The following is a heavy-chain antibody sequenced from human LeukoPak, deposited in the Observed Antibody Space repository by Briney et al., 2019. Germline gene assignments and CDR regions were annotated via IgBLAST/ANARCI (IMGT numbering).Heavy chain of an antibody. D-gene: IGHD3-22*01. V-gene: IGHV3-66*02. CDR1: RFTVSSNY. CDR2: LYSDGTT. J-gene: IGHJ3*02. CDR3: ARLYDRSAYGAFDI. Sequence: GGSLRLSCAASRFTVSSNYMGWVRQAPGKGLEWVSVLYSDGTTYYPDSVKGRFTICRDNSQNTLYLQLDSLRAEDTAVYYCARLYDRSAYGAFDIWGQGTMVTVSS.